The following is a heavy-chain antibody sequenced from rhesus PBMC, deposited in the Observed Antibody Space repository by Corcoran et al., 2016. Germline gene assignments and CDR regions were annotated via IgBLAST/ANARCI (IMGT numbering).Heavy chain of an antibody. CDR2: TYYRPKGSN. CDR3: ARGFSYSGSFDY. D-gene: IGHD6-25*01. V-gene: IGHV6-1*01. CDR1: GDSGSSNSAT. Sequence: QVQLQESGPGLVKPSQTLSLNCAISGDSGSSNSATWNWIRQSPSRAPEWLGWTYYRPKGSNDYAQSVQNRITINPDTTKNQVSLQLNSVTPEDMAVYYCARGFSYSGSFDYWGQGVLVTVSS. J-gene: IGHJ4*01.